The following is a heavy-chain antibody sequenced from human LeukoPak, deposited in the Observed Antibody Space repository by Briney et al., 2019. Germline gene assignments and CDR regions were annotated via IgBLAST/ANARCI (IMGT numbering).Heavy chain of an antibody. CDR2: IYSGGST. D-gene: IGHD3-10*01. J-gene: IGHJ6*04. Sequence: PGGSLSLSCAASGFPVISNYMSGVRQAPGKGLEGGSVIYSGGSTYYADSVKGRFTISRDNSKNTLYLQMNSLRAEDTAVYYCAREIMVRGVKLPVHGMDVWGKGTTVTVSS. CDR3: AREIMVRGVKLPVHGMDV. V-gene: IGHV3-53*01. CDR1: GFPVISNY.